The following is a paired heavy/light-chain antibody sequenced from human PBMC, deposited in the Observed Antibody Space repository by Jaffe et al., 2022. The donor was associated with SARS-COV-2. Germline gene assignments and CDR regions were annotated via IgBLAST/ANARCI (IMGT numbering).Light chain of an antibody. J-gene: IGKJ1*01. CDR3: QQSYSTPQT. CDR2: AAY. Sequence: DIQMTQSPSSLSASVGDRVTITCRASQSISTYLNWYQQKPGTAPDLLIYAAYILQSGVPSRFSGSGSGTDFTLTISSLQLEDFATYYCQQSYSTPQTFGQGTKVEIK. V-gene: IGKV1-39*01. CDR1: QSISTY.
Heavy chain of an antibody. CDR2: ISSSSEII. V-gene: IGHV3-48*02. CDR3: ASTRSSSSLGYYYYGMDV. Sequence: EVQLVESGGGLVQPGGSLRLSCAASGFTFSTYSMNWVRRAPGKGLEWVSYISSSSEIIYYADSVKGRFTISRDNAKNSLYLQMNSLRDEDTAVYYCASTRSSSSLGYYYYGMDVWGQGTTVTVSS. J-gene: IGHJ6*02. D-gene: IGHD6-6*01. CDR1: GFTFSTYS.